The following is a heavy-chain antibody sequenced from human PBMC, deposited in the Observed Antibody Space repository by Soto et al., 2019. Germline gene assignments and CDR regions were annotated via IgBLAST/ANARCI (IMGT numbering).Heavy chain of an antibody. CDR2: INHSGST. CDR1: GGSFSGYY. Sequence: PSETLSLTCAVYGGSFSGYYWSWIRQPPGKGLEWIGEINHSGSTNYNPSLKSRVNISVDTSKNQFSLKLSSVTAADTAVYYCAGWGSGYWFDPWGQGTLVTVSS. J-gene: IGHJ5*02. CDR3: AGWGSGYWFDP. V-gene: IGHV4-34*01. D-gene: IGHD3-22*01.